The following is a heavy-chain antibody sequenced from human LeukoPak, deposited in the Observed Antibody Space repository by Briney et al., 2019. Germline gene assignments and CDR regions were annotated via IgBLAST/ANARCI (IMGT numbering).Heavy chain of an antibody. V-gene: IGHV3-23*01. CDR1: GFTFSSYA. CDR3: AKDRPPIVVVPAAEFDY. J-gene: IGHJ4*02. D-gene: IGHD2-2*01. CDR2: IRGSGGST. Sequence: GGSLRLSCAASGFTFSSYAMSWVRQAPGKGLEWVSAIRGSGGSTYYADSVKGRFTISRDNSKNTLYLQMNSLRAEDTAVYYCAKDRPPIVVVPAAEFDYWGQGTLVTVSS.